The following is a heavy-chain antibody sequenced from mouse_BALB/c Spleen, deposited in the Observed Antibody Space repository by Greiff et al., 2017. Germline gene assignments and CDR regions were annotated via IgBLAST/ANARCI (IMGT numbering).Heavy chain of an antibody. Sequence: DVMLVESGGGLVKPGGSLKLSCAASGFTFSSYAMSWVRQTPEKRLEWVASISSGGSTYYPDSVKGRFTISRDNARNILYLQMSSLRSEDTAMYYCARGGDGSRGYAMDYWGQGTSVTVSS. V-gene: IGHV5-6-5*01. D-gene: IGHD1-1*01. CDR3: ARGGDGSRGYAMDY. J-gene: IGHJ4*01. CDR2: ISSGGST. CDR1: GFTFSSYA.